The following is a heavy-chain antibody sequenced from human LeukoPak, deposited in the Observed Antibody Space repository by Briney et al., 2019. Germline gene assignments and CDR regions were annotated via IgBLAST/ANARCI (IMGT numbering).Heavy chain of an antibody. CDR1: GYTFTSYD. D-gene: IGHD3-10*01. Sequence: ASVKVCCKASGYTFTSYDINWVRQATGQGLEWMGWMNPNSGNTGYAQKFQGRVTMTRNTSISTAYMELSSLRSEDTAVYYCARATMVRGVIPGDDAFDIWGQGTMVTVSS. CDR2: MNPNSGNT. V-gene: IGHV1-8*01. J-gene: IGHJ3*02. CDR3: ARATMVRGVIPGDDAFDI.